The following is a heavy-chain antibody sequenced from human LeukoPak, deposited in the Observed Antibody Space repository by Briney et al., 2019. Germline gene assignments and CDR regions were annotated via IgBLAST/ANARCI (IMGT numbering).Heavy chain of an antibody. CDR1: GYSFTSYW. CDR3: ARLPPLAYCGGDCYSRYFDY. V-gene: IGHV5-51*01. Sequence: GESLKISCKGSGYSFTSYWIGWVRQMPGKGLEWMGIIYPGDSDTRYSPSFQGQVTISADKSISTAYLQWSSLKASDTAMYYCARLPPLAYCGGDCYSRYFDYWGQGTLVTVPS. J-gene: IGHJ4*02. D-gene: IGHD2-21*02. CDR2: IYPGDSDT.